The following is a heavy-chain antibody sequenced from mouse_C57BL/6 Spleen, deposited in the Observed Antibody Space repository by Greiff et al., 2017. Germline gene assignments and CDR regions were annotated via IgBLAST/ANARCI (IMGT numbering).Heavy chain of an antibody. CDR3: ARDQGGTGGYFDY. Sequence: DVHLVESEGGLVQPGSSMKLSCTASGFTFSDYYMAWVRQVPEKGLEWVANINYDGSSTYYLDTLKSRFIISRDNAKNILYLQMSSLKSEDTATYYCARDQGGTGGYFDYWGQGTTLTVSS. CDR2: INYDGSST. J-gene: IGHJ2*01. V-gene: IGHV5-16*01. CDR1: GFTFSDYY. D-gene: IGHD1-1*02.